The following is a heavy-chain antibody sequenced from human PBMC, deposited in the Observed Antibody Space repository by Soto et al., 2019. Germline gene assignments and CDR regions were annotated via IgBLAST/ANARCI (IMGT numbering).Heavy chain of an antibody. CDR3: ARVMVRGVRAVTNTRAFDY. V-gene: IGHV3-23*01. D-gene: IGHD3-10*01. Sequence: EVQLLESGGGLVQPGGSLRLSCAASGFTFSSYAMSWVRQAPGKGLEWVSAISGSGGSTYYADSVKGRFTISRDNAKNTLYLQMNSLRAEDTAVYYCARVMVRGVRAVTNTRAFDYWGQGTLVTVSS. J-gene: IGHJ4*02. CDR1: GFTFSSYA. CDR2: ISGSGGST.